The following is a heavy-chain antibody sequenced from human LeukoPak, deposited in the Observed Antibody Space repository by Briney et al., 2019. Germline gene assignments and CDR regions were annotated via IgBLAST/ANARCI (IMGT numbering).Heavy chain of an antibody. Sequence: SETLSLTCTVSGGSISSTSHYWDWIRRPPGKGLEWIGSFYYSGSTYYNPALKSRVTISADASKNQFSLKLSSVTAADTAVYYCASDYGDYLDYWGQGTLVTVSS. CDR1: GGSISSTSHY. V-gene: IGHV4-39*01. D-gene: IGHD4-17*01. CDR2: FYYSGST. J-gene: IGHJ4*02. CDR3: ASDYGDYLDY.